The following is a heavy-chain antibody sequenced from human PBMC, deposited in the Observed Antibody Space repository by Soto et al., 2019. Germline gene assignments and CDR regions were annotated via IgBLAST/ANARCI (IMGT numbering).Heavy chain of an antibody. D-gene: IGHD5-12*01. CDR1: GGTFSNYA. CDR2: FIPLFGTT. J-gene: IGHJ4*02. V-gene: IGHV1-69*13. Sequence: ASVKVSCKASGGTFSNYAITWVRQAPGQGLEWMGGFIPLFGTTDYAQKFQGRVTITADDSTSTAYMELSSLRSEDTAVYYCARIVDGYNSAQISWGQGTPVTVSS. CDR3: ARIVDGYNSAQIS.